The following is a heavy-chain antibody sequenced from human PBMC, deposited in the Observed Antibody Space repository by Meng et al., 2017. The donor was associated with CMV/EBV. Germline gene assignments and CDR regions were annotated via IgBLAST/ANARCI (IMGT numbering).Heavy chain of an antibody. D-gene: IGHD3-3*01. CDR3: ARCAIFGVVRFDP. Sequence: GSLRLSCAVYGGSFSGYYWSWIRQPPGKGLEWIGEINHSGSTNYNPSLKSRVTISVDTSKNQFSLKLSSVTAADTAVYYCARCAIFGVVRFDPWGQGTLVTVSS. CDR2: INHSGST. J-gene: IGHJ5*02. CDR1: GGSFSGYY. V-gene: IGHV4-34*01.